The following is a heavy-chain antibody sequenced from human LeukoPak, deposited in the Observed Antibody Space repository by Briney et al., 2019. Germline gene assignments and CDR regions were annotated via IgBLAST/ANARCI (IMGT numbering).Heavy chain of an antibody. CDR1: GYTFTSYY. J-gene: IGHJ4*02. CDR2: IDPSGGSR. D-gene: IGHD5-18*01. Sequence: ASVKVSCKASGYTFTSYYIHWMRQAPGQGLEWMGVIDPSGGSRSFAQKFQGRVTMTRDTSTSTVYIELSSLRSEDTAVYYCANDDTAIGPFDYWGQGTLVTVSS. CDR3: ANDDTAIGPFDY. V-gene: IGHV1-46*01.